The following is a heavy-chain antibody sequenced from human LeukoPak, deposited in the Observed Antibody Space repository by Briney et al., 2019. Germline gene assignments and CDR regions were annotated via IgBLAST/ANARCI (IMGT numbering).Heavy chain of an antibody. Sequence: GGSLRLSCAAPGFTFSSYTMSWVRQAPGKGLERVSGISGRSDSIYYAVSVEGRFTISRDYSKSTVDLQMNSLRAEDTAVYYCAREKWERHHCGVDVWGQGTTVTVSS. V-gene: IGHV3-23*01. CDR2: ISGRSDSI. CDR1: GFTFSSYT. CDR3: AREKWERHHCGVDV. D-gene: IGHD1-26*01. J-gene: IGHJ6*02.